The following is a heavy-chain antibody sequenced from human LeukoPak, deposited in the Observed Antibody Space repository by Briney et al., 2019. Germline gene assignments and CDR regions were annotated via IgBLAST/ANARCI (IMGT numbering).Heavy chain of an antibody. J-gene: IGHJ4*02. CDR2: IYYSGST. CDR3: ASSIAARKGFDY. Sequence: SETLSLTCTVSGGSISSYYRSWIRQPPGKGLEWIGYIYYSGSTNYNPSLKSRVTISVDTSKNQFSLKLSSVTAADTAVYYCASSIAARKGFDYWGQGTLVTVSS. D-gene: IGHD6-6*01. V-gene: IGHV4-59*01. CDR1: GGSISSYY.